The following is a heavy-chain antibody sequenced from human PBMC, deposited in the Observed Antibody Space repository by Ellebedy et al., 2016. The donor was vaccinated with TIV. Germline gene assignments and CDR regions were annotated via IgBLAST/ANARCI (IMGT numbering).Heavy chain of an antibody. Sequence: GESLKISCAASGFTFSTYAMGWVRQAPGKGLEWVSAISGSVTSTYYADSVKGRFTFSRDNSKNTLYLQMNSLRAEDTAVYYCAKAKGGVMGGDAFDIWGQGTMVTVSS. CDR2: ISGSVTST. V-gene: IGHV3-23*01. CDR1: GFTFSTYA. D-gene: IGHD3-10*01. J-gene: IGHJ3*02. CDR3: AKAKGGVMGGDAFDI.